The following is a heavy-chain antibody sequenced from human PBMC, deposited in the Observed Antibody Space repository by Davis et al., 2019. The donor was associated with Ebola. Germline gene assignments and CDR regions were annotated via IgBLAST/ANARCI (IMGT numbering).Heavy chain of an antibody. Sequence: SVKVSCKASGGTFSSYAISWVRQAPGQGLEWMGGIIPILGIANYAQKFQGRVTITADESTSTAYMELRSLRSDDTAVYYCARVPSDYGDPTEWFDPWGQGTLVTVSS. D-gene: IGHD4-17*01. CDR2: IIPILGIA. J-gene: IGHJ5*02. CDR1: GGTFSSYA. CDR3: ARVPSDYGDPTEWFDP. V-gene: IGHV1-69*10.